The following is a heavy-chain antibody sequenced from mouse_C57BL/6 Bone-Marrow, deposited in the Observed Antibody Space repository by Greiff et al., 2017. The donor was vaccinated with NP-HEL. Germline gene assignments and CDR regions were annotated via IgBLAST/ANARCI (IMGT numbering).Heavy chain of an antibody. CDR1: GFSLTSYG. J-gene: IGHJ3*01. CDR2: IWGGGST. CDR3: AKHNYYGQFAY. Sequence: VKVVESGPGLVAPSQSLSITCTVSGFSLTSYGVDWVRQPPGKGLEWLGVIWGGGSTNYNSALMSRLSISKDNSKSQVFLKMNSLQTDGTAMYYCAKHNYYGQFAYWGQGTLVTVSA. D-gene: IGHD1-2*01. V-gene: IGHV2-9*01.